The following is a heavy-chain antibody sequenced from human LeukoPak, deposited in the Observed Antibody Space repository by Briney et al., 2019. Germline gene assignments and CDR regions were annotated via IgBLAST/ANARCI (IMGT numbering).Heavy chain of an antibody. CDR2: IIPIFGTA. CDR3: ARLTVVPAATGWFDP. J-gene: IGHJ5*02. CDR1: GGTFSSYA. V-gene: IGHV1-69*01. Sequence: ASVKVSCKASGGTFSSYAISWVRQAPGQGLEWMGGIIPIFGTANYAQKFQGRVTITADESTSTAYMELSSLRSEDTAVYYCARLTVVPAATGWFDPWGQGTLVTVSS. D-gene: IGHD2-2*01.